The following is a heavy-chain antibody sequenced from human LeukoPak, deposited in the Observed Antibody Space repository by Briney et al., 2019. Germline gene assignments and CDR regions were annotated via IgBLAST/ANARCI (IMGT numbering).Heavy chain of an antibody. J-gene: IGHJ4*02. Sequence: ASVKVSCKASGGTFSSYAICWVRQAPGQGLEWMGRIIPILGIANYAQKFQGRVTITADKSTSTAYMELSSLRSEDTAVYYCARDGSGRDGYNSNYWGQGTLVTVSS. CDR1: GGTFSSYA. CDR3: ARDGSGRDGYNSNY. D-gene: IGHD5-24*01. V-gene: IGHV1-69*04. CDR2: IIPILGIA.